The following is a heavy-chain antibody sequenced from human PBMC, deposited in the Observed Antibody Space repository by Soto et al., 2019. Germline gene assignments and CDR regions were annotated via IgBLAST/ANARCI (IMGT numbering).Heavy chain of an antibody. CDR1: GDSVSTNSAT. J-gene: IGHJ5*01. CDR3: ARLIGNSWLDS. Sequence: SQTLSLTCAISGDSVSTNSATWDWIRQSPSRGLEWLGRTYYRSKWDYDYAASVKGRININPDTSNNQVSLHLDSVTPDDTAVYYCARLIGNSWLDSWGQGTXVTVSS. V-gene: IGHV6-1*01. CDR2: TYYRSKWDY. D-gene: IGHD2-8*01.